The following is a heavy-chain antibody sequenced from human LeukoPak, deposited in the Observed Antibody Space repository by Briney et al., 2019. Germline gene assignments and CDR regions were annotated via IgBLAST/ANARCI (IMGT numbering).Heavy chain of an antibody. Sequence: GGSLRLSCAASGFTFSSYAMSWVRQAPGKGLDWVSAISGSGGSTYYADSVKGRFTISRDNSKNTLYLQMNSLRAEDTAVYYCAKVYGGSYGFDAFDIWGQGTMVTVSS. CDR2: ISGSGGST. J-gene: IGHJ3*02. D-gene: IGHD1-26*01. V-gene: IGHV3-23*01. CDR1: GFTFSSYA. CDR3: AKVYGGSYGFDAFDI.